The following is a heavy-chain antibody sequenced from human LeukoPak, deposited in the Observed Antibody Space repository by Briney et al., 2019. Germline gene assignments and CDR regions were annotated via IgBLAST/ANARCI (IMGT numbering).Heavy chain of an antibody. D-gene: IGHD5-18*01. CDR2: ISSSGSTI. V-gene: IGHV3-48*03. Sequence: GGSLRLSCAASGFTFGSYEMNWVRQAPGKGLEWVSYISSSGSTIYYADSVKGRFTISRDNAKNSLYLQMNSLRAEDTAVYYCAREIQLWLPDRYFDYWGQGTLVTVSS. CDR1: GFTFGSYE. CDR3: AREIQLWLPDRYFDY. J-gene: IGHJ4*02.